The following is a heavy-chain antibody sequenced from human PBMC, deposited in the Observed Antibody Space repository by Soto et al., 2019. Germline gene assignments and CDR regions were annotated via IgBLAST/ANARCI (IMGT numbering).Heavy chain of an antibody. CDR1: GFTFSSYG. D-gene: IGHD3-22*01. Sequence: QVQLVESGGGVVQPGTSLRLSCATSGFTFSSYGMHWVRQAPGRGLEWVAVISYDGNNKYYADSAKGRFTISRDNSKNTLYLQTNGLRAEDTAVYYCVKDHYDSSYLFDYWGQGTLVTVSS. V-gene: IGHV3-30*18. CDR3: VKDHYDSSYLFDY. CDR2: ISYDGNNK. J-gene: IGHJ4*02.